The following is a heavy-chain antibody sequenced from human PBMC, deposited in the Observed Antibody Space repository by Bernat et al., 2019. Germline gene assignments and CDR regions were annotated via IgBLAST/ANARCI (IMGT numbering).Heavy chain of an antibody. V-gene: IGHV1-18*01. J-gene: IGHJ6*03. D-gene: IGHD3-3*01. CDR1: GERGTSEG. CDR3: ARAQYYDFWSGYPLYYMDV. Sequence: GEEGKKKGGEGKVSCKEEGERGTSEGRRGVRQAPGQGREGRGGSRGENGNTNYAQKLQGRVTMTTDTSTSTAYMELRSLRSDDTAVYYCARAQYYDFWSGYPLYYMDVWGKGTTVTVSS. CDR2: SRGENGNT.